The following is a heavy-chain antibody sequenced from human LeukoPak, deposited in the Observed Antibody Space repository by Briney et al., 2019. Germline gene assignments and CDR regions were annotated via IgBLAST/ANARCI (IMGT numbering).Heavy chain of an antibody. CDR1: GLTFSRYA. D-gene: IGHD3-3*01. CDR3: AKDPLPYDFWSGYWKDY. J-gene: IGHJ4*02. V-gene: IGHV3-23*01. CDR2: FSCSGGRT. Sequence: GGSLRLSCAAYGLTFSRYAMSWVSHAPGKGLEWVSAFSCSGGRTYYADSVKGRFTISRDNSKNPLYLQMNSLRAEDTAVYYCAKDPLPYDFWSGYWKDYWGQGTLVTVSS.